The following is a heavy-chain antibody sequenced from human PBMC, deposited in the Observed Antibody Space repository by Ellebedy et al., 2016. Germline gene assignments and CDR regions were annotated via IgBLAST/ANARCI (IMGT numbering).Heavy chain of an antibody. V-gene: IGHV3-23*01. CDR2: ISGSGGST. CDR3: AKDRMDVEVVEMATIRHWYFDL. D-gene: IGHD5-24*01. Sequence: GGSLRLSXAASGFSFSSYAMSWVRQAPGKGLEWVSAISGSGGSTYYADSVKGRFTISRDNSKNTLYLQMNSLRAEDTAVYYCAKDRMDVEVVEMATIRHWYFDLWGRGTLVTVSS. J-gene: IGHJ2*01. CDR1: GFSFSSYA.